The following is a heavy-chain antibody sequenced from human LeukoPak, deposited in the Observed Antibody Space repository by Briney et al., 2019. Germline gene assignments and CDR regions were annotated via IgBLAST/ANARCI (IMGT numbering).Heavy chain of an antibody. V-gene: IGHV3-73*01. D-gene: IGHD3-10*01. J-gene: IGHJ4*02. CDR1: GFTFSGSA. CDR2: IRSTANCYAT. CDR3: TGNYYGSGSYADFDY. Sequence: PGGSLRLSCAASGFTFSGSALHWVRQASGKGLEWVGRIRSTANCYATAYAASVKGRFTISRDDSKNTAYLQMDSLKTEDTAVYYCTGNYYGSGSYADFDYWGQGTLVTVSS.